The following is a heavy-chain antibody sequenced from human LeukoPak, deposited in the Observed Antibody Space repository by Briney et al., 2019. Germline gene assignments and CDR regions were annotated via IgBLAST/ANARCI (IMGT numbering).Heavy chain of an antibody. Sequence: RGESLRISCKCSGYSFTSYWISWVRQMPGKGLEWMGRIDPSDSYTNYSPSFQGHVTISADKSISTAYLQWSSLKASDTAMYYCARQAGGIAAAVDYWGQGTLVTVSS. D-gene: IGHD6-13*01. V-gene: IGHV5-10-1*01. CDR1: GYSFTSYW. J-gene: IGHJ4*02. CDR3: ARQAGGIAAAVDY. CDR2: IDPSDSYT.